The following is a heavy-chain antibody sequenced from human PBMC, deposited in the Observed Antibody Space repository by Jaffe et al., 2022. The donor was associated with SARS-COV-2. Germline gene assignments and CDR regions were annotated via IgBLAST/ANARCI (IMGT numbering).Heavy chain of an antibody. CDR2: INPNSGGT. CDR3: ARDPSYQGIMITFGGVIGSFDY. J-gene: IGHJ4*02. D-gene: IGHD3-16*02. Sequence: QVQLVQSGAEVKKPGASVKVSCKASGYTFTGYYMHWVRQAPGQGLEWMGWINPNSGGTNYAQKFQGRVTMTRDTSISTAYMELSRLRSDDTAVYYCARDPSYQGIMITFGGVIGSFDYWGQGTLVTVSS. V-gene: IGHV1-2*02. CDR1: GYTFTGYY.